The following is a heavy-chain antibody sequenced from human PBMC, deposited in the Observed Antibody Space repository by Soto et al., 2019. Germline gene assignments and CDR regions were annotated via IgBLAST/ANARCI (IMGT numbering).Heavy chain of an antibody. Sequence: EVQLVESGGGLVQPGGSLRLSCAASGFTFSSYWMHWVRQAPGKGLVWVSRINSDGSSTSYADSVKGRFTISRDNAKNTLYLQMNSLRAEDTAVYYCASHKGDQWLDSDAFDIWGQGTMVTVSS. J-gene: IGHJ3*02. D-gene: IGHD6-19*01. CDR1: GFTFSSYW. CDR3: ASHKGDQWLDSDAFDI. V-gene: IGHV3-74*01. CDR2: INSDGSST.